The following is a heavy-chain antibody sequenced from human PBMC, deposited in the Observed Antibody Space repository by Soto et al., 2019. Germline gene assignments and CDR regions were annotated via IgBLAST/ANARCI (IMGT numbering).Heavy chain of an antibody. J-gene: IGHJ2*01. CDR3: ARDGGGVVVPAADWYFDL. V-gene: IGHV1-69*08. Sequence: QVQLVQSGAEVKKPGSSVKVSCKASGGTFSSYTISWVRQAPGQGLEWMGRIIPILGIANYAQKFQGRVTITADKSTITAYMELSSRRSEDTAVYYCARDGGGVVVPAADWYFDLWGRGTLVTVSS. CDR2: IIPILGIA. D-gene: IGHD2-2*01. CDR1: GGTFSSYT.